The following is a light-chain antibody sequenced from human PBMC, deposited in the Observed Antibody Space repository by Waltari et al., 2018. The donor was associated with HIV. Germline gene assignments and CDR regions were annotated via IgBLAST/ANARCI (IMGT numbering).Light chain of an antibody. CDR2: LGA. Sequence: DIVMTQSPLSLPVTPGEPASISCRSSQSLLHGNEYNSLGWFLQKPGRSPQLLIYLGAKRASGVPDRFSSSGSGTYSTLKISRVDAEDVGVYYCMQAQQKRYTFGQGTKLEIK. CDR3: MQAQQKRYT. V-gene: IGKV2-28*01. CDR1: QSLLHGNEYNS. J-gene: IGKJ2*01.